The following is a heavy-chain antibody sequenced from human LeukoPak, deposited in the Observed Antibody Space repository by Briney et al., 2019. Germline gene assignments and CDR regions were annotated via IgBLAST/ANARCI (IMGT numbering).Heavy chain of an antibody. J-gene: IGHJ6*03. CDR3: ARGDYYYYYMDV. V-gene: IGHV4-38-2*02. CDR2: IYHSGST. Sequence: SSETLSLTCNVSGYSISSGYYWGWIRQPPGKGQEWIGSIYHSGSTYYNPSLKSRVTISVDTSKNQFSLKLSSVTAADTAVYYCARGDYYYYYMDVWGKGTTVTVSS. CDR1: GYSISSGYY.